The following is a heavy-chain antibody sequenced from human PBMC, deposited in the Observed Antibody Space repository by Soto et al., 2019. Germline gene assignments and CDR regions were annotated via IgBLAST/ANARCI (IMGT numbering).Heavy chain of an antibody. J-gene: IGHJ3*02. CDR1: AYTFTSYH. CDR3: ARNLYGRAFDI. D-gene: IGHD2-8*01. Sequence: QAQLEQSGPEVKRPGASLKVSCKASAYTFTSYHISWVRQAPGQGLEWIGWINAFDDDTNYSQKFQDRVTMTAHRSTDTAYLDLRSLGSDDTAIYYCARNLYGRAFDIWGQATMVTVSS. V-gene: IGHV1-18*04. CDR2: INAFDDDT.